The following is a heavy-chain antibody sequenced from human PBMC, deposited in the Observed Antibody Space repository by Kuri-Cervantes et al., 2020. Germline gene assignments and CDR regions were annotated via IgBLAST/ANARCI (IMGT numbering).Heavy chain of an antibody. CDR3: ARESGYVWFDP. D-gene: IGHD3-3*01. CDR2: ITSTSRTI. CDR1: GFTFSSFS. J-gene: IGHJ5*02. V-gene: IGHV3-48*02. Sequence: GGSLRLSCAASGFTFSSFSMNWVRQAPGKGLEWLSFITSTSRTIYYADSVKGRFTISRDNAKNSLYLQMNGLRDEDTAVYYCARESGYVWFDPWGQGTLVTVSS.